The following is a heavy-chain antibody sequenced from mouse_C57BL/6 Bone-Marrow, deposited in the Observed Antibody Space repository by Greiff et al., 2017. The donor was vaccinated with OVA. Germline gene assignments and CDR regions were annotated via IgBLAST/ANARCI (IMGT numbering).Heavy chain of an antibody. CDR1: GFTFSSYA. J-gene: IGHJ4*01. V-gene: IGHV5-4*01. D-gene: IGHD1-1*01. Sequence: EVKLVESGGGLVKPGGSLKLYCAASGFTFSSYAMSWVRQTPEKRLEWVATISDGGSYTYYPDNVKGRFTISRDNAKNNLYLQMSHLKSEDTAMYYCARDRGSSFYYAMDYWGQGTSVTVSS. CDR3: ARDRGSSFYYAMDY. CDR2: ISDGGSYT.